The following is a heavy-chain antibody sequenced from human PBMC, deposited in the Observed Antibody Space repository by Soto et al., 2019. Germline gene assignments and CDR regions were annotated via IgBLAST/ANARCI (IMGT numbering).Heavy chain of an antibody. Sequence: LSLTCSVSGYSVTSSDYYWAWIRQPPGKGLEWIGSMFYSGLTYYNPSLKSRVTLSVDTFKNQFSVRLNSATAADTAVYYCAPLSVSLSGPYGIHVWGQGTTVTGSS. D-gene: IGHD2-15*01. J-gene: IGHJ6*02. CDR1: GYSVTSSDYY. CDR3: APLSVSLSGPYGIHV. V-gene: IGHV4-39*01. CDR2: MFYSGLT.